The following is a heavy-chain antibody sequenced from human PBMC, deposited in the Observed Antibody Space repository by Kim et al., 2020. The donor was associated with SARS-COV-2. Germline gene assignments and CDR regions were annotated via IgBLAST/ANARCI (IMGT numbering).Heavy chain of an antibody. J-gene: IGHJ4*02. CDR3: ARGRGGY. V-gene: IGHV3-7*01. CDR1: GLTFSTSS. D-gene: IGHD3-10*01. CDR2: IKPDGSEK. Sequence: GGSLRLSCAASGLTFSTSSMSWVRQAPGQGLEWVANIKPDGSEKNYVDSVKGRFTISRVNAMNSLYLLMNSLRAEDTAVYYCARGRGGYWGQGTLVTVSS.